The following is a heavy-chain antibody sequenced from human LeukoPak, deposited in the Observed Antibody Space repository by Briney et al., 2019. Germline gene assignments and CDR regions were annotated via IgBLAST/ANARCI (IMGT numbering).Heavy chain of an antibody. CDR2: IYYSGST. CDR1: GGSISSYY. CDR3: ARVRRFLEWLFHYYYYYYMDV. D-gene: IGHD3-3*01. Sequence: SETLSLTCTVSGGSISSYYWSWIRQPPGKGLEWIGYIYYSGSTNYNPSLKSRVTISVDTSKNQFSLKLSSVTAADTAVYYCARVRRFLEWLFHYYYYYYMDVWGKGTTVTVSS. J-gene: IGHJ6*03. V-gene: IGHV4-59*12.